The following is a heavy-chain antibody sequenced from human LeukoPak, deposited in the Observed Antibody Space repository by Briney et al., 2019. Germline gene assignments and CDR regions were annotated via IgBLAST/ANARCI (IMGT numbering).Heavy chain of an antibody. J-gene: IGHJ3*02. CDR2: INPGGGNT. V-gene: IGHV1-46*01. CDR1: GYTFTDYY. CDR3: ARIRDGYNDAYDI. Sequence: ASVKVSCKASGYTFTDYYIHWVRQAPGQGLEWMGLINPGGGNTNYAQNFQGRVTMTRDTSASTVYMELSSLRSEDTAIYYCARIRDGYNDAYDIWGQGTVVTVPS. D-gene: IGHD5-24*01.